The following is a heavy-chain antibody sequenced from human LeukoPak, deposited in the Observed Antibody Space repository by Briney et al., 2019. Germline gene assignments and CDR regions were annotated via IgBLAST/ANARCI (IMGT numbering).Heavy chain of an antibody. CDR1: GFTFSSYA. V-gene: IGHV3-23*01. Sequence: GGSLRLSCATSGFTFSSYAMSWVRQAPGKGLEWVSTISGGGGSTWYADSVKGRFTTSRDNAKNSLYLEMNSLRAEDTAVYYCARSQQLVGWYFDLWGRGTLVTVSS. CDR2: ISGGGGST. CDR3: ARSQQLVGWYFDL. J-gene: IGHJ2*01. D-gene: IGHD6-6*01.